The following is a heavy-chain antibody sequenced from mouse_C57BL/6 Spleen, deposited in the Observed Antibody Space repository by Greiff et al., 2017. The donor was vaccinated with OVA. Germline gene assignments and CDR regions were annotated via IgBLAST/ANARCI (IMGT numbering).Heavy chain of an antibody. D-gene: IGHD1-1*01. CDR3: ASTTVVIDY. J-gene: IGHJ2*01. V-gene: IGHV1-55*01. CDR2: IHPGSGST. CDR1: GYTFTSYW. Sequence: QVQLKESGAELVKPGASVKMSCKASGYTFTSYWITWVKQRPGQGLEWIGDIHPGSGSTNYNEKFKSKATLTVDTSSSTAYMQLSSLTSEDSAVYYCASTTVVIDYWGQGTTLTVSS.